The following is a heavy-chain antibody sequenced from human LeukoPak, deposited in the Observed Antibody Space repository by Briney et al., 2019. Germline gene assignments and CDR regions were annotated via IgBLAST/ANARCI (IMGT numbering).Heavy chain of an antibody. Sequence: GGSLRLSCTASGFSFSTSWMSWVRQTPGKGLEWVANIKKDGSEEYYVDSVKTRFTISRDNAKNSLYLQLNRLIVEDTAVYYCARLSTSVAGGDHWGQGTLVTVSS. V-gene: IGHV3-7*01. J-gene: IGHJ4*02. CDR2: IKKDGSEE. D-gene: IGHD6-19*01. CDR1: GFSFSTSW. CDR3: ARLSTSVAGGDH.